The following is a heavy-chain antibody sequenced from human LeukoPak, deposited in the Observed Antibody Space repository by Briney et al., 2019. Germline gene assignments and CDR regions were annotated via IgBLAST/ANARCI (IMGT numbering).Heavy chain of an antibody. Sequence: PSETLSLTCTVSGESLNSSTYYWGWVRQPPRKGLEYIGSVFYSGNSYYNPTLKGRVTLSIDTSKNHFSLRLSSVTAADTTVYYCARRLFRIAARPQFDYWGRGTLVTVSS. CDR3: ARRLFRIAARPQFDY. CDR1: GESLNSSTYY. CDR2: VFYSGNS. V-gene: IGHV4-39*02. D-gene: IGHD6-6*01. J-gene: IGHJ4*02.